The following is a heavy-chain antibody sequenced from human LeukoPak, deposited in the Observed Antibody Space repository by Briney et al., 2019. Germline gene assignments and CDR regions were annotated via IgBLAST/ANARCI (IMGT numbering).Heavy chain of an antibody. CDR3: AGYSGSFSDY. V-gene: IGHV4-38-2*01. Sequence: PSETLSLTCAVSGYSISSDYHWGWIRQPPGKGLEWIGTIHHSGSTYYNPPLKSRVTISLDTSKNQFSLKLSSVTAADTAVFYCAGYSGSFSDYWGQGTLLTVSS. D-gene: IGHD1-26*01. J-gene: IGHJ4*02. CDR1: GYSISSDYH. CDR2: IHHSGST.